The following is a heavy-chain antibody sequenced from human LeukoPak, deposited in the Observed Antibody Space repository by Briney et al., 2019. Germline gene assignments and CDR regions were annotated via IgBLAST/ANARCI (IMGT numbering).Heavy chain of an antibody. CDR2: INHSGST. V-gene: IGHV4-34*01. CDR3: ARGQIPVRGYHFDY. D-gene: IGHD3-10*01. J-gene: IGHJ4*02. CDR1: GGSFSGYY. Sequence: PSETLSLTXAVYGGSFSGYYWSWIRQPPGKGLEWIGEINHSGSTNYNPSLKSRVTISVDTSKNQFSLKLSSVTAADTAAYYCARGQIPVRGYHFDYWGQGTLVTVSS.